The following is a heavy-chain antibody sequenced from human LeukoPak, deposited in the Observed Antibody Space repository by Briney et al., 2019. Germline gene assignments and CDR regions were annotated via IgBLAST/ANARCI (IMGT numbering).Heavy chain of an antibody. V-gene: IGHV3-48*01. CDR3: ARDGPFYDFWSGYSDY. Sequence: GGSLRLSCAASGFTFSSYSMNWVRQAPGKGLEWVSYISSSSTIYYADSVKGRFTISRDNAKNSLYLQMNSLRAEDTAVYYCARDGPFYDFWSGYSDYWGQGTLVTVSS. CDR1: GFTFSSYS. CDR2: ISSSSTI. J-gene: IGHJ4*02. D-gene: IGHD3-3*01.